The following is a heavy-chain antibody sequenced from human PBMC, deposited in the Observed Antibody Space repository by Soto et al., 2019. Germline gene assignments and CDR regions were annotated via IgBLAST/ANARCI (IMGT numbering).Heavy chain of an antibody. D-gene: IGHD4-17*01. CDR3: ARTNGDLISFDY. CDR2: IFHSGST. Sequence: SETLSLTCAVSDGSITTSHWWSWVRQPPGKGLEWIGEIFHSGSTSSNPSLKSRVAISVDKSKNQFSLKLSSVTAADTAVYFCARTNGDLISFDYWGQGALVTVSS. V-gene: IGHV4-4*02. CDR1: DGSITTSHW. J-gene: IGHJ4*02.